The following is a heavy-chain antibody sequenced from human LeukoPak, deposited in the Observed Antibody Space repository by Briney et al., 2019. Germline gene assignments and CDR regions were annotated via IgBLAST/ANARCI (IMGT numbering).Heavy chain of an antibody. D-gene: IGHD3-10*01. CDR2: ISSSGSTI. J-gene: IGHJ4*02. CDR1: RFTFSSYE. Sequence: PGGSLRLSCAASRFTFSSYEMNWVRQAPGKGLEWVSYISSSGSTIYYADSVKGRFTISRDNAKNSLYLQMNSLRAEDTAVYYCARERGGYGGSGSYVNWGQGTLVTVSS. CDR3: ARERGGYGGSGSYVN. V-gene: IGHV3-48*03.